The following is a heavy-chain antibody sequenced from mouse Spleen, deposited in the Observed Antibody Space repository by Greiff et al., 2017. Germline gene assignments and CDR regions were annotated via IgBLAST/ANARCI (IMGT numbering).Heavy chain of an antibody. J-gene: IGHJ3*01. CDR3: TRDGDYYGSSPAWFAY. Sequence: EVKLVESGEGLVKPGGSLKLSCAASGFTFSSYAMSWVRQTPEKRLEWVAYISSGGDYIYYADTVKGRFTISRDNARNTLYLQMSSLKSEDTAMYYCTRDGDYYGSSPAWFAYWGQGTLVTVSA. CDR1: GFTFSSYA. CDR2: ISSGGDYI. D-gene: IGHD1-1*01. V-gene: IGHV5-9-1*02.